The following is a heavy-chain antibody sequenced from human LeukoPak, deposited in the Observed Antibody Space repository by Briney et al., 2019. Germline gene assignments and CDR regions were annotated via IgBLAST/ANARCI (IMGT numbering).Heavy chain of an antibody. D-gene: IGHD4-11*01. Sequence: SETLSLTCTVSGGSISGYHWSWIRQPPGKGLEWIGYIYSSGSTNYNPSLKSRVTISIDTSKNQFSLKLTPVTAADTAVYYCAREGTTVTHFDYWGQGTLVTVSS. CDR1: GGSISGYH. CDR2: IYSSGST. J-gene: IGHJ4*02. V-gene: IGHV4-59*01. CDR3: AREGTTVTHFDY.